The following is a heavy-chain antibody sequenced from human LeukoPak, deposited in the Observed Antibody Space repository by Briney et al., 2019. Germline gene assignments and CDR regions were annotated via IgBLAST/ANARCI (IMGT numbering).Heavy chain of an antibody. J-gene: IGHJ4*02. CDR2: IRYDGGNQ. D-gene: IGHD4-23*01. CDR1: GFTFSNAW. Sequence: GGTLRLSCAASGFTFSNAWMSWVREAPGKGLEWLAFIRYDGGNQYYADSVKGRFTISRDNYKNTLSLQMNSLRVDDMAVYYCAKDGDGGIESWGQGTLVTVSS. CDR3: AKDGDGGIES. V-gene: IGHV3-30*02.